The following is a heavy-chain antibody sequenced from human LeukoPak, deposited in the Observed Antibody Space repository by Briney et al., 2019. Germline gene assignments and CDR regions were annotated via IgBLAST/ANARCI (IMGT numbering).Heavy chain of an antibody. D-gene: IGHD3-3*01. J-gene: IGHJ6*03. CDR1: GFTFSSYS. V-gene: IGHV3-21*01. CDR2: ISSSSSYI. CDR3: STQYGDYDFWSGATYYYYMDV. Sequence: GGSLRLSCAASGFTFSSYSMNWVRQAPGKGLEWVSSISSSSSYIYYADSVKGRFTISRDNAKNSLYLQMNSLRAEDTAVYYCSTQYGDYDFWSGATYYYYMDVWGKGTTVTVSS.